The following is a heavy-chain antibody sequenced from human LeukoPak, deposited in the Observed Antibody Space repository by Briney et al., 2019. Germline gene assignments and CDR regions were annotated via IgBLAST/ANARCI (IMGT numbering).Heavy chain of an antibody. V-gene: IGHV4-39*01. CDR3: ARHDCYASGSHFDY. D-gene: IGHD3-10*01. CDR2: VYFSGST. Sequence: SGTLSLTCTVSGASIRSRSYYWGWIRQPPGKGLEWIGTVYFSGSTFSNPSLKSRVTISVDTSKNQFSLKLSSVTAADTAVYYCARHDCYASGSHFDYWGQGTLVSVSS. J-gene: IGHJ4*02. CDR1: GASIRSRSYY.